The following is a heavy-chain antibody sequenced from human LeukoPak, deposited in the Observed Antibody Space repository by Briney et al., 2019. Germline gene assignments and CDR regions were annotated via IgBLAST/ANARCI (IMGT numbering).Heavy chain of an antibody. D-gene: IGHD3-9*01. CDR2: IYYGGTT. J-gene: IGHJ5*02. CDR3: ARAQYYDILTHSNWFDP. CDR1: GGFIRSGGYY. V-gene: IGHV4-31*03. Sequence: SQTLSLTCTVSGGFIRSGGYYWNWIRQFPGKGLQWIGYIYYGGTTYYNPSLESRVSISVDTSKNQFSLKLISVTAADTAIYYCARAQYYDILTHSNWFDPWGQGTLVSVSS.